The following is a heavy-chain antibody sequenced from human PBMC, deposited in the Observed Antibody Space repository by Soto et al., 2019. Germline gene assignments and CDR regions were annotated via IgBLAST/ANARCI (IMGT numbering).Heavy chain of an antibody. J-gene: IGHJ4*02. V-gene: IGHV3-23*01. Sequence: GGSLRLSCAASGFTFSSYAMSWVRQAPGKGLEWVSAISGSGGSTYYADSVKGRFTISRDNSKNTLYLQMNSLRAEDTAVYYCAKVRCGGDCYSGGDYWGQGTLVTVSS. D-gene: IGHD2-21*02. CDR1: GFTFSSYA. CDR3: AKVRCGGDCYSGGDY. CDR2: ISGSGGST.